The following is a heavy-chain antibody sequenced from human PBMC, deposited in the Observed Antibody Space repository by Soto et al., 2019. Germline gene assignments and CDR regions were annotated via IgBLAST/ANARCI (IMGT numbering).Heavy chain of an antibody. CDR1: GFTFSSYA. Sequence: PGGSLRLSCAASGFTFSSYAMHWVRQAPGKGLEWVAVISYDGSNKYYADSVKGRFTISRDNSKNTLYLQMNSLRAEDTAVYYCARAQGEWELPPDYWGQGTLVTVSS. CDR3: ARAQGEWELPPDY. CDR2: ISYDGSNK. J-gene: IGHJ4*02. V-gene: IGHV3-30-3*01. D-gene: IGHD1-26*01.